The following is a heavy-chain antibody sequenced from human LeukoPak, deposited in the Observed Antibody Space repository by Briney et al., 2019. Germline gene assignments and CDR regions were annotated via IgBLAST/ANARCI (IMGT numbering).Heavy chain of an antibody. J-gene: IGHJ5*02. V-gene: IGHV1-2*07. CDR1: GYTFTDYH. CDR3: ARGYCTGGSCSGAWFDP. Sequence: ASVKVSCKASGYTFTDYHMHWVRQAPGQGLEWMGWINPNSGGTNYAHKFQGRVTMTRDTSINTAYIELNRLRSDDTAVYYCARGYCTGGSCSGAWFDPWGQGTLVTVSS. CDR2: INPNSGGT. D-gene: IGHD2-15*01.